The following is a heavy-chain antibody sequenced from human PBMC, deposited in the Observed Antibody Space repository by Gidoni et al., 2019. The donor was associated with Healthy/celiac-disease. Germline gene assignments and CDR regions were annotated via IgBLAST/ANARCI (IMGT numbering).Heavy chain of an antibody. J-gene: IGHJ4*02. D-gene: IGHD2-8*01. Sequence: QVQLVESGGGVVQPGRSLRLSCAASGFTFSSYAMHWVRQAPGKGLEWVAVISYDGSNKYYADSVKGRFTISRDNSKNTLYLQMNSLRAEDTAVYYCARDLIFGYWGQGTLVTVSS. CDR3: ARDLIFGY. CDR1: GFTFSSYA. CDR2: ISYDGSNK. V-gene: IGHV3-30-3*01.